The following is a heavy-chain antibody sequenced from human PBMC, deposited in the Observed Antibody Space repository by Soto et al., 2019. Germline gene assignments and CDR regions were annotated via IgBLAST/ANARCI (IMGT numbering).Heavy chain of an antibody. V-gene: IGHV3-11*01. Sequence: PGGSLRLSCAASGFTFSDYYMSWIRQAPGKGLEWVSYISSSGSTIYYADSVKGRFTISRDNAKNSLYLQMNSLRAEDTAVYYCAGDFFFSRRGAGDWFDPWGQGTLVTVSS. CDR1: GFTFSDYY. CDR2: ISSSGSTI. D-gene: IGHD6-19*01. CDR3: AGDFFFSRRGAGDWFDP. J-gene: IGHJ5*02.